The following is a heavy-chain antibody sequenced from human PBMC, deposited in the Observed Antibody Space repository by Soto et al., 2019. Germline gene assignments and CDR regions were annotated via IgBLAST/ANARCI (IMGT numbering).Heavy chain of an antibody. Sequence: SCATWSFLFSRSPVTWRCQAPGKGLEWVSTFNGNGGLTYYADSVKGRFTISRDNSRTTLYLQMNSLRAEDTALYYCVRKNPGTRPFDYWGQGNLVKFSS. CDR3: VRKNPGTRPFDY. V-gene: IGHV3-23*01. CDR1: SFLFSRSP. J-gene: IGHJ4*01. CDR2: FNGNGGLT.